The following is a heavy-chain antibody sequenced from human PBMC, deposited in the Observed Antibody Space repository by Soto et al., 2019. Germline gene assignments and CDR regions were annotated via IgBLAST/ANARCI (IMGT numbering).Heavy chain of an antibody. J-gene: IGHJ6*02. V-gene: IGHV3-21*04. CDR3: AKRKLRFLEFYGMDV. CDR1: GLTFSSYR. D-gene: IGHD3-3*01. Sequence: GGSLRLSFLAYGLTFSSYRINWVRQAPGKGLEWVSSISTISNYIYYADSVKGRFTISRDNSKNTLYLQMNSLRAEDTAGYYCAKRKLRFLEFYGMDVWGQGTHCTVSS. CDR2: ISTISNYI.